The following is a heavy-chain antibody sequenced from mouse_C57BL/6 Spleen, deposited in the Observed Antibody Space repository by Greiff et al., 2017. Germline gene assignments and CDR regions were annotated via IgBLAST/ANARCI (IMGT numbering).Heavy chain of an antibody. D-gene: IGHD2-9*01. CDR3: ARFPYYGCLYWYFDV. Sequence: EVHLVESGGGLVQPGGSLSLSCAASGFTFTDYYMSWVRQPPGQALEWLGFIRNKANGDTTEYSASVKGRFTISRDNSPSILYLQMNAMRAEDSATYYCARFPYYGCLYWYFDVWGTGTTVTVSS. J-gene: IGHJ1*03. CDR2: IRNKANGDTT. V-gene: IGHV7-3*01. CDR1: GFTFTDYY.